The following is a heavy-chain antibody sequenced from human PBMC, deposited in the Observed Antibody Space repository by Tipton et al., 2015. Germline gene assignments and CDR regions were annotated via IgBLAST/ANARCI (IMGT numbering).Heavy chain of an antibody. V-gene: IGHV3-23*01. Sequence: SLRLSCAASGFTFSNYAMGWVRQPPGKGLEWVSAISVGGSASYADFVKGRFTISRDISRNTLCLQINNLGAEDTAIYYCAKDLYGDYASDYWGQGTLVTVSS. CDR1: GFTFSNYA. CDR2: ISVGGSA. CDR3: AKDLYGDYASDY. D-gene: IGHD4-17*01. J-gene: IGHJ4*02.